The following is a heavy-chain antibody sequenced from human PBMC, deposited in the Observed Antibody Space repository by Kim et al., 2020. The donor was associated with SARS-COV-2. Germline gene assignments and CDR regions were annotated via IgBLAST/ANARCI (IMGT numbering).Heavy chain of an antibody. CDR2: STI. CDR3: ARNRYYYDP. J-gene: IGHJ4*02. V-gene: IGHV3-48*03. Sequence: STIYYADSVKGRFTISRDNAKNSLYLQMNSLRAEDTAVYYCARNRYYYDPWGQGTLVTVSS. D-gene: IGHD3-22*01.